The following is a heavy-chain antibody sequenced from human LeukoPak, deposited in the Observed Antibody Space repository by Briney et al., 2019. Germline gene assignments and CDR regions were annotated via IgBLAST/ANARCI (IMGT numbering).Heavy chain of an antibody. CDR2: IYYSGST. CDR3: ARRTKRYSSGWTNFDY. J-gene: IGHJ4*02. Sequence: SETLSLTCTVSGGSISSYYWSWIRQPAGKGLEWIGYIYYSGSTNYNPSLKSRVTISVDTSKNQFSLKLSSVTAADTAVYYCARRTKRYSSGWTNFDYWGQGTLVTVSS. D-gene: IGHD6-19*01. V-gene: IGHV4-59*08. CDR1: GGSISSYY.